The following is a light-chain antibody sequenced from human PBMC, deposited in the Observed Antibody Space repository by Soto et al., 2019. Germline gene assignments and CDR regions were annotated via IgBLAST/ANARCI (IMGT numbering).Light chain of an antibody. CDR1: QDIRNY. Sequence: DIQMTQSPSSLSASIGDRVTITCQASQDIRNYLNWYQQKPGKAPKLLIYDASNLETGVPSRFSGSGSGTDFTFTISSLQPEDIATYYCQQYDNLFTFGPGTKVDFK. V-gene: IGKV1-33*01. J-gene: IGKJ3*01. CDR3: QQYDNLFT. CDR2: DAS.